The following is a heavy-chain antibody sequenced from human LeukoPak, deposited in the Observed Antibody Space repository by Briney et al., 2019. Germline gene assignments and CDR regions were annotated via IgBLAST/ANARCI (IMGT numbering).Heavy chain of an antibody. CDR2: INPNSGGT. V-gene: IGHV1-18*01. Sequence: ASVKVSCKASGYTFTSYGISWVRQAPGQGLEWMGWINPNSGGTNYAQKLQGRVTMTTDTSTSTAYMELRSLRSDDAAVYYCARGGSSSSWFHYYYYMDVWGKGTTVTVSS. D-gene: IGHD6-6*01. CDR3: ARGGSSSSWFHYYYYMDV. J-gene: IGHJ6*03. CDR1: GYTFTSYG.